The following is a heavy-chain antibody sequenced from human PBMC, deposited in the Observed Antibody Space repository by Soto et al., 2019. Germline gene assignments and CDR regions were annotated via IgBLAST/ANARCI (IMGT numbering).Heavy chain of an antibody. Sequence: SETLSLTCTVSGYSISSGYYWGWIRQPPGKGLEWIGSIYHSGSTYYNPSLKSRVTISVDTSKNQFSLKLSSVTAADTAVYYCARGRDGYHFDYWGQGTLVTVSS. CDR3: ARGRDGYHFDY. J-gene: IGHJ4*02. CDR1: GYSISSGYY. V-gene: IGHV4-38-2*02. CDR2: IYHSGST. D-gene: IGHD5-12*01.